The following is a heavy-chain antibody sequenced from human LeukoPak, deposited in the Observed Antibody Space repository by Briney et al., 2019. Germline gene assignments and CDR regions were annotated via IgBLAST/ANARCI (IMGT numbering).Heavy chain of an antibody. Sequence: GGSLRLSCAASGFTLNIYSMNWVRQAPGKGLEWVSSISSTGSDTYYVDSVKGRFTISRDNAKNSLFLQVNSLRPEATAVYYCARIALYDDTAFYSGYYYYYHPLDVWGQGTTVTVSS. CDR2: ISSTGSDT. CDR1: GFTLNIYS. CDR3: ARIALYDDTAFYSGYYYYYHPLDV. V-gene: IGHV3-21*01. J-gene: IGHJ6*02. D-gene: IGHD3-9*01.